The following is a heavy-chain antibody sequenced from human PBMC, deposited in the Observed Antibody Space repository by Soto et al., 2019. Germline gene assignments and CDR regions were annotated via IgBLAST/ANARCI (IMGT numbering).Heavy chain of an antibody. Sequence: QVQLVQSGAEVKKRGASVKVSCKASGYTITSYDSKWVRQATEQGLEWMGWMNPNSGNTGYAQKFQGRVTMSRNTSISTAYMELSSLRSEDTAVYYCARERSAAGTGWFDPWGQGTLVTVSS. CDR3: ARERSAAGTGWFDP. J-gene: IGHJ5*02. V-gene: IGHV1-8*01. CDR2: MNPNSGNT. CDR1: GYTITSYD. D-gene: IGHD6-13*01.